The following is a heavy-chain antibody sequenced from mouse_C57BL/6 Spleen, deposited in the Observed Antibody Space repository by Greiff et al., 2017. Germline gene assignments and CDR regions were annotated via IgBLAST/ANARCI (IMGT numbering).Heavy chain of an antibody. CDR3: TEGGNYDRFAY. J-gene: IGHJ3*01. D-gene: IGHD2-1*01. V-gene: IGHV1-15*01. CDR2: IDPETGGT. Sequence: VQLQQSGAELVRPGASVTLSCKASGYTFTDYEMHWVKQTPVHGLEWIGAIDPETGGTAYNQKFKGKAILTADKSSSTAYMELRSLTSEDSAVYYCTEGGNYDRFAYWGQGTLVTVSA. CDR1: GYTFTDYE.